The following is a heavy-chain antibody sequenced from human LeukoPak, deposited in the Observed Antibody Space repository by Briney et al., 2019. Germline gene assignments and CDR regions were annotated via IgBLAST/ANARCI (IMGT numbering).Heavy chain of an antibody. CDR1: GGSISSSSYY. J-gene: IGHJ5*02. CDR3: ARGRPPFDP. CDR2: IYYSGST. Sequence: SETLSLTCTVSGGSISSSSYYWGWIRQPPGKGLEWIGSIYYSGSTYYNPSLKSRVTISVDTSKNQFSLKLSSVTAADTAVYYCARGRPPFDPWGQGTLVTVSS. V-gene: IGHV4-39*01. D-gene: IGHD1-1*01.